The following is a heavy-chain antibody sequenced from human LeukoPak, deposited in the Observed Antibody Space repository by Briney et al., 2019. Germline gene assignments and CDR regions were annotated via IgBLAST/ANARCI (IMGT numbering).Heavy chain of an antibody. Sequence: ASVKVSCKASGYTFTSYGISWVRQAPGQGLEWMGWISAYDGNTNYAQKLQGRVTMTTDTSTSTAYMELRSLRSDDTAVYYCARRSGWYSGLDNWFDPWGQGTLVTVSS. CDR2: ISAYDGNT. CDR1: GYTFTSYG. V-gene: IGHV1-18*01. J-gene: IGHJ5*02. D-gene: IGHD6-19*01. CDR3: ARRSGWYSGLDNWFDP.